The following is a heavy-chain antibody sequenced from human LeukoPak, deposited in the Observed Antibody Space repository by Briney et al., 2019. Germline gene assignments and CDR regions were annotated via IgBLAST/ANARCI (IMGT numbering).Heavy chain of an antibody. D-gene: IGHD1-26*01. J-gene: IGHJ4*02. CDR2: INHSGST. V-gene: IGHV4-34*01. CDR3: FLRVGATGFDY. Sequence: SETLSLTCAVYGGSFSGYYWSWIRQPPGKGLEWIGEINHSGSTNYNPSLKSRVTISVDTSKNQFSLKLSSVTAADTAVYYCFLRVGATGFDYWGQGTLVTVSS. CDR1: GGSFSGYY.